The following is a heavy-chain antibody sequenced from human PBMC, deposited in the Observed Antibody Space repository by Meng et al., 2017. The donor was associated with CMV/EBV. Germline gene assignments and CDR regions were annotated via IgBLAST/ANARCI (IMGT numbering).Heavy chain of an antibody. D-gene: IGHD2-15*01. J-gene: IGHJ5*02. V-gene: IGHV4-4*07. CDR2: IYTSGST. Sequence: HVRLQESGPGLVNPPEHLSLTCTGSGGSISSYYWSWIRQPAGKGLEWIGRIYTSGSTNYNPSLKSRVTMSVDTSKNQFSLKLSSVTAADTAVYYCARSMVVAGDWFDPWGQGTLVTVSS. CDR3: ARSMVVAGDWFDP. CDR1: GGSISSYY.